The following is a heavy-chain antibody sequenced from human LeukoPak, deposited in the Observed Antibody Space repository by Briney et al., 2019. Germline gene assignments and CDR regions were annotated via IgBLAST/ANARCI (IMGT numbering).Heavy chain of an antibody. CDR3: ARESPDSFYFDY. Sequence: GASVKVSCKASGYRFTTYYIHWVRQAPGQGPEWMGIVIPASGGTDYGHKFQGRVTMTRDTSTNTVYMELSSLRFEDTAMYYCARESPDSFYFDYWGQGTLVTVSS. CDR1: GYRFTTYY. V-gene: IGHV1-46*01. CDR2: VIPASGGT. D-gene: IGHD1-14*01. J-gene: IGHJ4*02.